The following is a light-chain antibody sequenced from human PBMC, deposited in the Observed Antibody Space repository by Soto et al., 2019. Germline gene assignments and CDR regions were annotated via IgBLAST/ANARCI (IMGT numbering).Light chain of an antibody. J-gene: IGLJ1*01. V-gene: IGLV2-11*01. CDR1: SSDVGGYNY. CDR3: CAYGGSEKGNV. CDR2: DVS. Sequence: QSALTQPRSVSGSPGQSVTISCTGTSSDVGGYNYVSWYQQHPGKAPKLMIYDVSKRPSGVPDRFSGSKPGNTASLTISGLQVGAELDYCRCAYGGSEKGNVFATGTKFT.